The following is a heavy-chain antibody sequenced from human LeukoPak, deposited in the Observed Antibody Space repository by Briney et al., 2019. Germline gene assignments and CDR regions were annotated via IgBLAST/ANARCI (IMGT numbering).Heavy chain of an antibody. CDR1: GYTFTSYG. V-gene: IGHV1-18*01. D-gene: IGHD2-2*01. Sequence: GASVTVSCKASGYTFTSYGISWVRQPPGQGLDWMGWISAYNGNTNNAQKLQGRVTMTTDTSTSTAYMELRSLRSDDTAVYYCARTVSCSSTSCYLSDDWGQGTLVAVSS. CDR3: ARTVSCSSTSCYLSDD. CDR2: ISAYNGNT. J-gene: IGHJ4*02.